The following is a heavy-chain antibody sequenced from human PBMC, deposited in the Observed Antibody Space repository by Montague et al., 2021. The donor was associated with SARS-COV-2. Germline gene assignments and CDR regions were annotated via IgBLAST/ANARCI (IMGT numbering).Heavy chain of an antibody. D-gene: IGHD2-21*01. V-gene: IGHV4-34*01. CDR3: ARGARPGDGFRLGSFDY. J-gene: IGHJ4*02. CDR2: INHSGST. CDR1: GGSFSGYY. Sequence: SETLSLTCAVYGGSFSGYYWNWIRQPPGKGLEWIGEINHSGSTNYNPSLKSRVTMSVDTSKNQFSLKLSSVTAADTAVYYCARGARPGDGFRLGSFDYWGQGTMVTVSS.